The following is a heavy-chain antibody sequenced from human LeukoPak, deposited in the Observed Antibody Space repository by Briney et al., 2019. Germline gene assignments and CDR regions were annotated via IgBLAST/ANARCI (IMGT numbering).Heavy chain of an antibody. CDR3: AGQMTKVTHYFDY. V-gene: IGHV4-34*01. Sequence: PSETLSLTCAVYGGSFSGYYWSWIRQPPGKGLEWIGEINHSGSTNYNPSLKSRVTISVDTSKNQFSLKLSPVTAADTAVYYCAGQMTKVTHYFDYWGQGTLVTVSS. CDR2: INHSGST. CDR1: GGSFSGYY. J-gene: IGHJ4*02. D-gene: IGHD4-11*01.